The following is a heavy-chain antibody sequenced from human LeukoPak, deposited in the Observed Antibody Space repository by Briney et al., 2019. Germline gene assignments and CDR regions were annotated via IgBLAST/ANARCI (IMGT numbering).Heavy chain of an antibody. Sequence: GGSLRLSCTVSGFTVSSNSMSWVRQAPGKGLEWVSFIYSDNTHYSDSVKGRFTISRDNSKNTLYLQMNSLRAEDTAVYYCARRAAAYSHPYDYWGQGTLVTVSS. V-gene: IGHV3-53*01. J-gene: IGHJ4*02. CDR2: IYSDNT. D-gene: IGHD2-15*01. CDR3: ARRAAAYSHPYDY. CDR1: GFTVSSNS.